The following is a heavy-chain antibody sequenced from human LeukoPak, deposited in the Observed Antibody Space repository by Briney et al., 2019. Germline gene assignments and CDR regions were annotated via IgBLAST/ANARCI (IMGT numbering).Heavy chain of an antibody. V-gene: IGHV3-11*01. Sequence: GGSLRLSCEASGFTFSDYYMSWIRQAPGKGLEWVSYISSSGNIIYYADSVKGRLTISRGNAKNSLYLQMNSLRAEDTAVYYCARRRYNWNAIDYWGQGTLVTVSS. J-gene: IGHJ4*02. CDR2: ISSSGNII. D-gene: IGHD1-20*01. CDR1: GFTFSDYY. CDR3: ARRRYNWNAIDY.